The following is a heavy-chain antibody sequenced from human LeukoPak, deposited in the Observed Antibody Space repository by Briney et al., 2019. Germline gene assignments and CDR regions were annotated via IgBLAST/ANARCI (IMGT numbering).Heavy chain of an antibody. CDR3: ARDSSGFEGGVGFDY. CDR1: GYTLTELS. Sequence: ASVKVSCKVSGYTLTELSMHWVRQAPGKGLEWMGGFDPEDDGTLYAQKFQGRVTMTRDMSTSTVYMELSSLRSEDTAVYYCARDSSGFEGGVGFDYWGQGTLVTVSS. V-gene: IGHV1-24*01. J-gene: IGHJ4*02. CDR2: FDPEDDGT. D-gene: IGHD3-22*01.